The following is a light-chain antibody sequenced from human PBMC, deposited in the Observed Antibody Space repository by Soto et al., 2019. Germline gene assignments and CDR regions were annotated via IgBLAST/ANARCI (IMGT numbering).Light chain of an antibody. Sequence: MTQSPSTLSGSVGDRVTITCRASQGVGSTLAWYRQQPGQAPRLLIYDAYIRASGVPARFSGSGSGTEFTLTISGLQSEDFAVYFCQQYGSSPPWTFGQGTKVDIK. CDR1: QGVGST. CDR3: QQYGSSPPWT. CDR2: DAY. V-gene: IGKV3-15*01. J-gene: IGKJ1*01.